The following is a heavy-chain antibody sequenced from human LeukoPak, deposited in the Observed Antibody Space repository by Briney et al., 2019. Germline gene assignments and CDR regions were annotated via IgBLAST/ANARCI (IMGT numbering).Heavy chain of an antibody. CDR2: ISSGSGTM. CDR3: VRKVPYEPAFDY. CDR1: GFTFSSHN. Sequence: GGSLRLSCAASGFTFSSHNMNWVRQAPGKGLEWVSYISSGSGTMYYADSVKGRFTISRDNAKNSLYLQMNSLGAEDTAVYYCVRKVPYEPAFDYWGQGTLVTVSS. J-gene: IGHJ4*02. V-gene: IGHV3-48*04. D-gene: IGHD1-14*01.